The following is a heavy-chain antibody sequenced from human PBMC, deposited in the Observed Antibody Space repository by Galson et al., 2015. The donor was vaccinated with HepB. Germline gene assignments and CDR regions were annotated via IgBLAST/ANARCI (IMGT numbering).Heavy chain of an antibody. Sequence: SLRLSCAASGFTFSSYAMHWVRQAPGKGLEYVSVISSNGGSTYYADSVKGRFTISRDNSKNTLYLQMSSLRAEDTAVYYCVGPPAAAGSDADYWGQGTLVTVSS. CDR3: VGPPAAAGSDADY. CDR2: ISSNGGST. V-gene: IGHV3-64D*06. J-gene: IGHJ4*02. D-gene: IGHD6-13*01. CDR1: GFTFSSYA.